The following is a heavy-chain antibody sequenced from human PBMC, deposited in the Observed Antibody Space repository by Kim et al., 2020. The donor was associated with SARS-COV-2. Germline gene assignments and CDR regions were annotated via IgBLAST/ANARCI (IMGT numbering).Heavy chain of an antibody. CDR3: ARVDRLFDWLDY. CDR1: GGSISSSSYY. CDR2: IYYSGST. Sequence: SETLSLTCTVAGGSISSSSYYWGWIRQPPGQGLEWIGSIYYSGSTYYNPSLKSRVTISVDTSKNQFSLKLSSVTAADTAVYYCARVDRLFDWLDYWGQGTLVTVSS. J-gene: IGHJ4*02. V-gene: IGHV4-39*07. D-gene: IGHD3-9*01.